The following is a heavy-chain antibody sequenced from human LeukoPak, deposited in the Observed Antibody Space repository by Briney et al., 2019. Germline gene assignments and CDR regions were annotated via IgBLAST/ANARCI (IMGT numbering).Heavy chain of an antibody. CDR2: IYYSGST. CDR1: GGSISSYY. Sequence: PSETLSLTCTVSGGSISSYYWSWIRQPPGKGLEWIGYIYYSGSTNYNPSLKSRVTISVDTSKNQFSLKLSSVTAADTAVYYCARVIGSWYVGFDYWGQGTPVTVSS. J-gene: IGHJ4*02. CDR3: ARVIGSWYVGFDY. D-gene: IGHD6-13*01. V-gene: IGHV4-59*01.